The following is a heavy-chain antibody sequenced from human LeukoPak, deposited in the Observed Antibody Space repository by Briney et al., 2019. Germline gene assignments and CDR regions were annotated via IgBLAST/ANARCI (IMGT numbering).Heavy chain of an antibody. CDR2: INPNSGGT. CDR1: GYTFTGYY. CDR3: ARYYYDSSGYYYLSYDY. V-gene: IGHV1-2*02. D-gene: IGHD3-22*01. Sequence: GASVKVSCKASGYTFTGYYTHWVRQAPGQGLEWMGWINPNSGGTNYAQKFQGRVTMTRDTSISTAYMELSRLRSDDTAVYYCARYYYDSSGYYYLSYDYWGQGTLVTVSS. J-gene: IGHJ4*02.